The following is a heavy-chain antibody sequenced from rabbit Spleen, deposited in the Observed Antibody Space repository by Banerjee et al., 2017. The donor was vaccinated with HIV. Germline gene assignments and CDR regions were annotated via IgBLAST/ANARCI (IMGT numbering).Heavy chain of an antibody. V-gene: IGHV1S45*01. J-gene: IGHJ4*01. Sequence: QEQLEESGGGLVQPEGSLTLTCTASGFAFSSYWMCWVRQAPGKGLEWIACIDAGSSGRSYYASWAKGRFAISKTSSTTVTLQMTSLTAADMATYFCARDDGKAGDFNLWGPGTLVTVS. CDR2: IDAGSSGRS. CDR1: GFAFSSYW. CDR3: ARDDGKAGDFNL. D-gene: IGHD2-1*01.